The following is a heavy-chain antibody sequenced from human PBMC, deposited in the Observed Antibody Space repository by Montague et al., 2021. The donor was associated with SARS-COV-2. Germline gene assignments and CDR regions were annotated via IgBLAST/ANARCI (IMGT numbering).Heavy chain of an antibody. D-gene: IGHD6-13*01. J-gene: IGHJ4*02. Sequence: SETLSLTCTVSGGSISSYYWSWIRQPPGKGLEWIGYIYYSGSTNYNPSLKSRVTISVDTSKNQFSLKLSSVTAADTAVYYCTRGTAAGTNFDYWGQGTLVTAS. CDR1: GGSISSYY. V-gene: IGHV4-59*01. CDR2: IYYSGST. CDR3: TRGTAAGTNFDY.